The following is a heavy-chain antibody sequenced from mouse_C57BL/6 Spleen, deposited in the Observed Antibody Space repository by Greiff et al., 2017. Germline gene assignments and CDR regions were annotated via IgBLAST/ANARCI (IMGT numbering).Heavy chain of an antibody. J-gene: IGHJ1*03. V-gene: IGHV1-61*01. CDR2: IYPSDSET. D-gene: IGHD2-3*01. CDR1: GYTFTSYW. Sequence: QVQLKQPGAELVRPGSSVKLSCKASGYTFTSYWMDWVKQRPGQGLEWIGNIYPSDSETHYNQKFKDKATLTVDKSSSTAYMQLSSLTSEDSAVYYCARGGLLRYFDVWGTGTTVTVSS. CDR3: ARGGLLRYFDV.